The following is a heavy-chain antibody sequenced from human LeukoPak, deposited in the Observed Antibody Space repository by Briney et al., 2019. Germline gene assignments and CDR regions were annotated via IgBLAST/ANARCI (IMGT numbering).Heavy chain of an antibody. J-gene: IGHJ5*02. CDR3: ARFQTIRPSWFDP. D-gene: IGHD1-1*01. CDR1: GGSISSYY. CDR2: IYYSGST. V-gene: IGHV4-59*01. Sequence: SETLSLTCTVSGGSISSYYWSWIRQPPGKGLEWIGYIYYSGSTNYNPSLKSRVTISVDTSKNQFSLKLSSMTAADTAVYYCARFQTIRPSWFDPWGQGTLVTVSS.